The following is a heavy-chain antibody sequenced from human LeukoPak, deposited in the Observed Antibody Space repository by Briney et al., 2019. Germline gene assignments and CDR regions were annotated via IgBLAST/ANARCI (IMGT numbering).Heavy chain of an antibody. CDR1: GGSISSSSYY. V-gene: IGHV4-39*07. D-gene: IGHD2-15*01. CDR3: ARDREVVVGGSGNWFDP. J-gene: IGHJ5*02. CDR2: IYYSGST. Sequence: SETLPLTCTVSGGSISSSSYYWGWIRQPPGKGLEWIGSIYYSGSTYYNPSLKSRVTISVDTSKNQFSLKLSSVTAADTAVYYCARDREVVVGGSGNWFDPWGQGTLVTVSS.